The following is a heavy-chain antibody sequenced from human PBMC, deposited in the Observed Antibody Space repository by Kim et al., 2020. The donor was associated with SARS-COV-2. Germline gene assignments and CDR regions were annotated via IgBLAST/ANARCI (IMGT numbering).Heavy chain of an antibody. CDR3: ARDTAAVMDV. Sequence: TTYATSVKGRFIISRENSKNSLYLQMNSLKTEDTAVYYCARDTAAVMDVWGQGTTVTVSS. J-gene: IGHJ6*02. D-gene: IGHD4-17*01. CDR2: T. V-gene: IGHV3-72*01.